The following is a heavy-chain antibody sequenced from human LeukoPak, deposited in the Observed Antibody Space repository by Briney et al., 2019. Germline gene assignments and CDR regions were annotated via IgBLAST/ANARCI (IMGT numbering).Heavy chain of an antibody. CDR3: ATGRSGSYYFDY. V-gene: IGHV1-24*01. D-gene: IGHD1-26*01. Sequence: ASVKVSCKVSGYTLTELSMHWVRQAPGKGLEWMGGFDPEDGETIYAQKFQGRVTMTEDTSTDTAYMELSSLRSEDTAVYYCATGRSGSYYFDYWGQGTLVTVSS. J-gene: IGHJ4*02. CDR1: GYTLTELS. CDR2: FDPEDGET.